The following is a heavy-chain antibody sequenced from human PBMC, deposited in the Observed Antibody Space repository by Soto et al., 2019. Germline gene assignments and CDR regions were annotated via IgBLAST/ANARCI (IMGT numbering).Heavy chain of an antibody. J-gene: IGHJ6*02. CDR2: ISSRSDI. CDR1: GFTFSTYS. CDR3: AREYTAWPLAYGLDV. D-gene: IGHD2-2*02. V-gene: IGHV3-21*01. Sequence: WSLGLCRVISGFTFSTYSINGVRQTPGKGLEWVSSISSRSDIYYADSVKGRFTISRDNAKNSVSLQMNSLRAEDTAVYYCAREYTAWPLAYGLDVWGQGTTVTVYS.